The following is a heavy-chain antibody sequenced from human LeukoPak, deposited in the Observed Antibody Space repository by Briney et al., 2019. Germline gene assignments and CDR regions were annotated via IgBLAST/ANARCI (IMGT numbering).Heavy chain of an antibody. CDR3: ASTGGTYFTGFGY. D-gene: IGHD1-26*01. J-gene: IGHJ4*02. CDR1: GFTFSSYS. Sequence: PGGSLRLSCAASGFTFSSYSMNWVRQAPGKGLEWVSAISGSGGSTYYADSVKGRFTISRDNSKNTLYLQMNSLRAEDTAIYYCASTGGTYFTGFGYWGQGTLVTVSS. V-gene: IGHV3-23*01. CDR2: ISGSGGST.